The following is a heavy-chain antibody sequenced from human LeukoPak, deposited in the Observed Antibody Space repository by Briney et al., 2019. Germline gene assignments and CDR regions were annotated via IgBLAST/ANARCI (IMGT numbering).Heavy chain of an antibody. CDR2: IKYDESEK. V-gene: IGHV3-7*01. Sequence: PGRSLRLSCAASGFTFSSYGMHWVRQAPGKGLEWVASIKYDESEKHYVDSVKGRFTVSRDNAKNSLYLQMNNLRAEDTAVYFCARITTNGYFEYWGQGTLVTVSS. J-gene: IGHJ4*02. CDR3: ARITTNGYFEY. D-gene: IGHD1-1*01. CDR1: GFTFSSYG.